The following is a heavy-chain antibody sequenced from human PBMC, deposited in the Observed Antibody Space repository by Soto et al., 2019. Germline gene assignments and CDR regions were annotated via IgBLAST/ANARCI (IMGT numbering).Heavy chain of an antibody. J-gene: IGHJ4*02. V-gene: IGHV3-74*01. D-gene: IGHD3-3*01. CDR2: INSDGSST. CDR3: VSLAFWSGSSSDY. CDR1: GVTFSSYW. Sequence: GGSLRLSCAASGVTFSSYWMHWVRQAPGKGLVWVSRINSDGSSTSYADSVKGRFTISRDNAKNTLYLQMNSLRAEDTAVYYCVSLAFWSGSSSDYWRQGTLVTGSS.